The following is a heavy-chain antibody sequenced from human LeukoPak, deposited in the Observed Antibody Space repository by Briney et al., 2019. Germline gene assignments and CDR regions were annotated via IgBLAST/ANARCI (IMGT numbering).Heavy chain of an antibody. Sequence: PGGSLRLSCAASGFTFDDYAMHWVRQAPGKGLEWVSGISWNSGSIGYADSVKGRFTISRDNAKNSLYLQMNSLRAEDTAVYYCARDDFGELFSQHWGQGTLVTVSS. D-gene: IGHD3-10*01. CDR1: GFTFDDYA. CDR3: ARDDFGELFSQH. J-gene: IGHJ1*01. CDR2: ISWNSGSI. V-gene: IGHV3-9*01.